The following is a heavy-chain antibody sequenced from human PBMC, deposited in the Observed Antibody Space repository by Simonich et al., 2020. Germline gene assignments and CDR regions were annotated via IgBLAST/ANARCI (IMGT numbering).Heavy chain of an antibody. V-gene: IGHV1-8*03. CDR1: GYTFTSYD. D-gene: IGHD2-15*01. CDR2: MNPNSGNT. Sequence: QVQLVQSGAEVKKTGASVKVSCKASGYTFTSYDINWVRQATGPGLELMGWMNPNSGNTGYAQKFQGRVTITRNTSISTAYMELSTLGSEDTAVYYCARGRGGMSRGYVDYWGQGTLVTVSS. CDR3: ARGRGGMSRGYVDY. J-gene: IGHJ4*02.